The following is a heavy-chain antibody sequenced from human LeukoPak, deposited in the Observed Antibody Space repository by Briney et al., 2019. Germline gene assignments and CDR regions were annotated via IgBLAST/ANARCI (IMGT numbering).Heavy chain of an antibody. D-gene: IGHD1-1*01. V-gene: IGHV3-13*01. CDR2: IGTASDT. Sequence: GGSLRLSCTASGFTFSSFDMHWVRQPTGQGLEWVSTIGTASDTYYPGSVEGRFTLSRDNAKNSLYLQMNSLTAGDTAVYHCARGPPRGKYYYMDVWGKGTTVTVSS. J-gene: IGHJ6*03. CDR3: ARGPPRGKYYYMDV. CDR1: GFTFSSFD.